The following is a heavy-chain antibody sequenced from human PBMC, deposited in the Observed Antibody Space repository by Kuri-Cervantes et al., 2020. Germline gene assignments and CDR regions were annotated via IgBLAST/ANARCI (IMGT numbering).Heavy chain of an antibody. D-gene: IGHD3-9*01. Sequence: GESLKISCAASGFIFSSYSMNWVRQAPGKGQEWVSYISSSSSTIYYADSVKGRFTISRDNSKNTLYLQMNSLRAEDTAVYYCAKDKGLIVYFNWLPTTNYYGMDVWGQGTAVTVSS. CDR2: ISSSSSTI. V-gene: IGHV3-48*01. CDR1: GFIFSSYS. J-gene: IGHJ6*02. CDR3: AKDKGLIVYFNWLPTTNYYGMDV.